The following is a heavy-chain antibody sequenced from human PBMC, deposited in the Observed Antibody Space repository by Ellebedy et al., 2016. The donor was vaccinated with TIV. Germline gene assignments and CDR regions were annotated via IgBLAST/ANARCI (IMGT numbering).Heavy chain of an antibody. J-gene: IGHJ3*02. Sequence: GESLKISCEASGFTLGSYWMSWVRQAPGKGLEWVANIKRDGSEKNYVDSVTGRFTISRDNARNSLYLQMNSLRDEDTAVYYCASVRNYYDSSGYGAFDIWGQGTMVTVSS. CDR1: GFTLGSYW. D-gene: IGHD3-22*01. CDR3: ASVRNYYDSSGYGAFDI. CDR2: IKRDGSEK. V-gene: IGHV3-7*01.